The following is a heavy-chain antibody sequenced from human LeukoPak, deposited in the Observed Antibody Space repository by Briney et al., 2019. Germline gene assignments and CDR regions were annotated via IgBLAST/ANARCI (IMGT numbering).Heavy chain of an antibody. D-gene: IGHD6-19*01. CDR3: VRRLRGWSSGFDY. CDR1: GFTFSSYD. CDR2: IGAAGEM. J-gene: IGHJ4*02. Sequence: GGSLRLSCAASGFTFSSYDMHWVRQATGKGLQWVSTIGAAGEMFYPGSVKGRFTISRDDAKDSMYLQMNSLRAGDTAVYYCVRRLRGWSSGFDYWGQGILVTVSS. V-gene: IGHV3-13*04.